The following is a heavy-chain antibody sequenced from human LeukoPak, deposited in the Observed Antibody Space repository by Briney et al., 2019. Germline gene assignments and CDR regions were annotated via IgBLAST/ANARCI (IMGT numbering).Heavy chain of an antibody. CDR3: ARGSDYGDYKYYFDY. J-gene: IGHJ4*02. CDR1: GYSISSGYY. CDR2: INHSGST. D-gene: IGHD4-17*01. V-gene: IGHV4-38-2*02. Sequence: PSETLSLTCTVSGYSISSGYYWGWIRQPPGKGLEWIGEINHSGSTNYNPSLKSRVTISVDTSKNQFSLKLSSVTAADTAVYYCARGSDYGDYKYYFDYWGQGTLVTVSS.